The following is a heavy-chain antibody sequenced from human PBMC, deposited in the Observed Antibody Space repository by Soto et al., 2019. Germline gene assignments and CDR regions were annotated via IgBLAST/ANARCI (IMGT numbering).Heavy chain of an antibody. V-gene: IGHV2-5*02. J-gene: IGHJ4*02. D-gene: IGHD6-19*01. CDR1: GFSLTSTAVG. CDR3: AHGSGWLSDY. Sequence: QITLKESGPTLVKPTQTLTLTCSFSGFSLTSTAVGVNWIRQPPGKALEWLALIYWDDDNHFSPSLKSSLSVTKDTSKHQVVLTMTNMDPVDTATYYCAHGSGWLSDYWGQGILVTVSS. CDR2: IYWDDDN.